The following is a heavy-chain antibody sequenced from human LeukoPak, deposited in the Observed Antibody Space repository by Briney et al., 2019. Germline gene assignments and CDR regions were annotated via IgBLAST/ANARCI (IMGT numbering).Heavy chain of an antibody. CDR1: GFTFSSYS. V-gene: IGHV3-48*01. Sequence: GGSLRLSCAASGFTFSSYSMNWVRQAPGKGLEWVSYISSSSSTIYYADSVKGRFTISRDNAKNSLYLQMNGLRAEDTAVYYCARDLLIVGATSPGAFDIWGQETMVTVSS. J-gene: IGHJ3*02. CDR3: ARDLLIVGATSPGAFDI. CDR2: ISSSSSTI. D-gene: IGHD1-26*01.